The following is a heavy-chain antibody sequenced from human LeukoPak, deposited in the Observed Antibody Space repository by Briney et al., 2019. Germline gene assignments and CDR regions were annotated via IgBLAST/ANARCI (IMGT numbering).Heavy chain of an antibody. CDR2: INHSGST. J-gene: IGHJ4*02. D-gene: IGHD3-10*01. CDR1: GGSFSGYY. CDR3: ARGAIYYYGSGSYYFFDY. V-gene: IGHV4-34*01. Sequence: PSETLSLTCAVYGGSFSGYYWSWIRQPPGKGLEWIGEINHSGSTNYNPSLKSRVTMSVDTSKNQFSLKLSSVTAADTAVYYCARGAIYYYGSGSYYFFDYWGQGTLVTVSS.